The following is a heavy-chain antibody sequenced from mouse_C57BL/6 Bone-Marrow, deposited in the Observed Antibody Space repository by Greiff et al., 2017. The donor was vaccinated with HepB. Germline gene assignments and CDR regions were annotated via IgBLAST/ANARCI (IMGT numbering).Heavy chain of an antibody. J-gene: IGHJ1*03. CDR1: GFSLTSYG. CDR3: ARVYDGYYLYWYFDV. Sequence: VQLKESGPGLVQPSQSLSITCTVSGFSLTSYGVHWVRQSPGKGLEWLGVIWSGGSTDYNAAFISRLSISKDNSKSQVFFKMNSLQADDTAIYYCARVYDGYYLYWYFDVWGTGTTVTVSS. D-gene: IGHD2-3*01. V-gene: IGHV2-2*01. CDR2: IWSGGST.